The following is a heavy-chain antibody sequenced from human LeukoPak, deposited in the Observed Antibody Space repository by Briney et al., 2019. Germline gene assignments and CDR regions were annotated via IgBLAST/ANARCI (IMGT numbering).Heavy chain of an antibody. J-gene: IGHJ6*02. D-gene: IGHD1-26*01. Sequence: GGSLRLSCAVSGFSFYTYGIHWVRHAPGKGLEWVAVIWNDGSNKYYADSVKGRFTISRDNSKNTLYLQMNSLRAEDTAVYYCAGSSGGSYIPYYYYYGMDVWGQGTTVTVSS. V-gene: IGHV3-33*01. CDR1: GFSFYTYG. CDR3: AGSSGGSYIPYYYYYGMDV. CDR2: IWNDGSNK.